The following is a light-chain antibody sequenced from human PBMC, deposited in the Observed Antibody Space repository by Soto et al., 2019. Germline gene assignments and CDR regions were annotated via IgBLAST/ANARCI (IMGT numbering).Light chain of an antibody. CDR3: AAWDDSLNGYV. CDR2: DND. J-gene: IGLJ1*01. Sequence: QSVLTQPPSTSGTPGQRVTISCSGSSSNIGSNTVHWYNQLPGAAPKLLIYDNDQRPSGVPERFSGPKSGTSASLAISGLRSADESDYYCAAWDDSLNGYVFATGTKVTVL. V-gene: IGLV1-44*01. CDR1: SSNIGSNT.